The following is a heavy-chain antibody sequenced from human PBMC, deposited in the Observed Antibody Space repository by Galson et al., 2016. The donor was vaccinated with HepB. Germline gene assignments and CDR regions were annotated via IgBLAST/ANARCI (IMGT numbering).Heavy chain of an antibody. V-gene: IGHV3-30*03. CDR2: VSFNGKVQ. CDR1: GFTFGDYG. D-gene: IGHD3-10*01. J-gene: IGHJ4*02. CDR3: ARGGGHGFFDY. Sequence: SLRLSCAASGFTFGDYGMHWVRQAPGKGPEWVGVVSFNGKVQYYADSVKGRFTISRDNSKNTLYLQMNSLRAEDTALYYCARGGGHGFFDYWGQGTQVTVSS.